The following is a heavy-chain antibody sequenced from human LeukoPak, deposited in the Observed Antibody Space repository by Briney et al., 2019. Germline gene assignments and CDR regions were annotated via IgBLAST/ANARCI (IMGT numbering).Heavy chain of an antibody. J-gene: IGHJ5*02. CDR3: ARDKRAYYDFWSGYSPNWFDP. Sequence: GASVKVSCKASGYTFTSYAMNWVRQAPGQGLEWMGWINTNTGNPTYAQGFTGRFVFPLDTSVSTAYLQISSLKAEDTAVYYCARDKRAYYDFWSGYSPNWFDPWGQGTLVTVSS. CDR1: GYTFTSYA. V-gene: IGHV7-4-1*02. D-gene: IGHD3-3*01. CDR2: INTNTGNP.